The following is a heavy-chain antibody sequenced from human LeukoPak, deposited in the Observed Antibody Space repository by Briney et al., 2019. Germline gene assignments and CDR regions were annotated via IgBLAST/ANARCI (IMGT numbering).Heavy chain of an antibody. J-gene: IGHJ3*02. CDR2: ISSSSSYI. CDR3: ARAREWCSSTSCYDDAFDI. CDR1: GFTFSSYS. D-gene: IGHD2-2*01. Sequence: PGGSLRLSCAASGFTFSSYSMNWVRQAPGKGLEWVSSISSSSSYIYYADSVKGRFTISRDNAKNSLYLQMNSLRAEDTAAYYCARAREWCSSTSCYDDAFDIWGQGTMVTVSS. V-gene: IGHV3-21*01.